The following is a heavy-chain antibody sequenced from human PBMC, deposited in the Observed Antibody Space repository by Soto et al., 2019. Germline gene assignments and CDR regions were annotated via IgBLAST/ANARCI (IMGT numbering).Heavy chain of an antibody. CDR1: GGSISSYY. CDR2: IYYSGST. D-gene: IGHD3-3*01. CDR3: ARDQRYYDFWSGSTPYYYYGMDV. V-gene: IGHV4-59*01. Sequence: SETLSLTCTVSGGSISSYYWSWIRQPPGKGLEWIGYIYYSGSTNYNPSLKSRVTISVDTSKNQFSLKLSSVTAADTAVYYCARDQRYYDFWSGSTPYYYYGMDVWGQGTTVTVSS. J-gene: IGHJ6*02.